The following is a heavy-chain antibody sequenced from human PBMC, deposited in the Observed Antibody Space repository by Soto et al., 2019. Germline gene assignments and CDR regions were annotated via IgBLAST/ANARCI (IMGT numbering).Heavy chain of an antibody. Sequence: QVQLVQSGAEVKKPGASVKVSCKASGYTFTSYDINWVRQATGQGLEWMGWMNPNSGNTVYAQKFQGRVTMTRNTSVSTAYMEQSSVRSEYTAVYYCARERGSGWYVDYWGQGTLVTVSS. D-gene: IGHD6-19*01. J-gene: IGHJ4*02. V-gene: IGHV1-8*01. CDR1: GYTFTSYD. CDR3: ARERGSGWYVDY. CDR2: MNPNSGNT.